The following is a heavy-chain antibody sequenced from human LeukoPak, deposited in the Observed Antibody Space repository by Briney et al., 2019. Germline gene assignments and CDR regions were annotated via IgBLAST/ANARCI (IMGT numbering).Heavy chain of an antibody. Sequence: SVKVSCTASGGTFSRFTISWVRQAPGQGFEWMGGITPIFGTANFAQKFQGRVSITADESTSTAFMELSSLRSEDTAVYYCAREWGLESSGYYYAYWGQGTLVTVSS. V-gene: IGHV1-69*13. J-gene: IGHJ4*02. D-gene: IGHD3-22*01. CDR2: ITPIFGTA. CDR1: GGTFSRFT. CDR3: AREWGLESSGYYYAY.